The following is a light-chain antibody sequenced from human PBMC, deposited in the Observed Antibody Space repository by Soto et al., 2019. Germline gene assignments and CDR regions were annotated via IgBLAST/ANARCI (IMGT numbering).Light chain of an antibody. CDR3: QQYAIT. J-gene: IGKJ3*01. CDR2: DAS. Sequence: DIQMTQSPSTLSASVGDRVTITCRASQSISSWLAWYQQKPGKAPKLLIYDASSLESGVPSRFSGSGSGTEFTLTISSLQPDAFATYYCQQYAITFGPGTKVDIK. V-gene: IGKV1-5*01. CDR1: QSISSW.